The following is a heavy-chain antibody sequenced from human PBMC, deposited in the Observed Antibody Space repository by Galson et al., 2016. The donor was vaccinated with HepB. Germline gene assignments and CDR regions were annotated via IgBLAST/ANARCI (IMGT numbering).Heavy chain of an antibody. CDR3: ARGRSSTNYYGMDV. J-gene: IGHJ6*02. D-gene: IGHD2-2*01. CDR1: GFPFSNFG. Sequence: SLRLSCAASGFPFSNFGMHWVRQAPGKGLEWVSVIWYDGSAKFSVASVRGRFTISRDNSKNTLYLQMDSLRVEDSAVYYCARGRSSTNYYGMDVWGQGTTVTVSS. CDR2: IWYDGSAK. V-gene: IGHV3-33*01.